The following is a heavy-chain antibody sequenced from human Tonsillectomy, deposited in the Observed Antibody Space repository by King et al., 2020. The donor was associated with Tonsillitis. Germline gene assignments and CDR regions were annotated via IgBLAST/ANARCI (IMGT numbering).Heavy chain of an antibody. V-gene: IGHV3-11*01. CDR2: ISSSGCTL. Sequence: QLVQSGGGLVKPGGSLRLSCAASGFTFSDYYMSWIRQAPGKGLVWVSYISSSGCTLYYAVSVKGRFTISRDNAKNSLYLQMNSLRAEDTAVYYCARSKGYQLHDYWGQGTLVTVSS. CDR3: ARSKGYQLHDY. J-gene: IGHJ4*02. CDR1: GFTFSDYY. D-gene: IGHD2-2*01.